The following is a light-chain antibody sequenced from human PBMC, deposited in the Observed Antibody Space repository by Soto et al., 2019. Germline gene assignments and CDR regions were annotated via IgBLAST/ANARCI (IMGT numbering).Light chain of an antibody. Sequence: QSALTQPRSVSGSPGQSVTISCTGTSSDVGGYNYVSWYQQHPGKAPKGMIYDVSERPSGVPDRFSGSKSGNTASLIISGLQAEDEADYYCCSNAGSYEVFGGGTQLTVL. V-gene: IGLV2-11*01. J-gene: IGLJ2*01. CDR3: CSNAGSYEV. CDR2: DVS. CDR1: SSDVGGYNY.